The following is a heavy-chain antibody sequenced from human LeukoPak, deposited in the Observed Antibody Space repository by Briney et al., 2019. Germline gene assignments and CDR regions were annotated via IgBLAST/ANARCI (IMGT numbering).Heavy chain of an antibody. CDR3: ARAEQQLGYYFDY. CDR2: IYYSGST. J-gene: IGHJ4*02. V-gene: IGHV4-59*01. Sequence: SETLSLTCTVSGGSISSYYLSWIRQPPGKGLEWIGYIYYSGSTNYNPSLKSRVTISVDTSKNQFSLKLSSVTAADTAVYYCARAEQQLGYYFDYWGQGTLVTVSS. CDR1: GGSISSYY. D-gene: IGHD6-13*01.